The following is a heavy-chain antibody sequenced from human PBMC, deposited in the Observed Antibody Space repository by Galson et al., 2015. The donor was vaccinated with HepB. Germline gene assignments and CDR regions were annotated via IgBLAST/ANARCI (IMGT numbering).Heavy chain of an antibody. CDR3: VRAQTYDDSADYYVGRPDY. J-gene: IGHJ4*02. CDR2: INYDGTIT. Sequence: SLRLSCAASGFIFSSYWMHWVRQAPGKGLVWVSRINYDGTITRYADSVKGRFTISRDNAKNTLYVQMNSLRADDTAVYYCVRAQTYDDSADYYVGRPDYWGQGSLVTVSS. D-gene: IGHD3-22*01. V-gene: IGHV3-74*01. CDR1: GFIFSSYW.